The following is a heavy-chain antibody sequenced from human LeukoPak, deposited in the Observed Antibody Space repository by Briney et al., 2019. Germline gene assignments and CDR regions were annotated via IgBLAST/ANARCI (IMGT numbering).Heavy chain of an antibody. CDR1: GYTFTGYY. V-gene: IGHV1-2*02. CDR3: ARDLPEGIAATDDAFDI. CDR2: INPNSGGT. D-gene: IGHD6-25*01. Sequence: ASVKVSCKASGYTFTGYYMHWVRQAPGQGLEWMGWINPNSGGTNYAQKFQGRVTMTRDTSISTAYMELSSVTAADTAVYYCARDLPEGIAATDDAFDIWGQGTMVTVSS. J-gene: IGHJ3*02.